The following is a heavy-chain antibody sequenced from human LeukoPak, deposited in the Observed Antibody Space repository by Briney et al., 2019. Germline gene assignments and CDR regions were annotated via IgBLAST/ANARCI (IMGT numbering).Heavy chain of an antibody. V-gene: IGHV3-73*01. CDR1: GFTFSGSA. CDR3: AKEISVAGPYDY. J-gene: IGHJ4*02. CDR2: IRSKANSYAT. D-gene: IGHD6-19*01. Sequence: PGGSLRLSCAASGFTFSGSAMHWVRQASGKGLEWVGRIRSKANSYATAYAASVKGRFTISRDDSKNTAYLQMNSLRAEDTAVYYCAKEISVAGPYDYWGQGTLVTVSS.